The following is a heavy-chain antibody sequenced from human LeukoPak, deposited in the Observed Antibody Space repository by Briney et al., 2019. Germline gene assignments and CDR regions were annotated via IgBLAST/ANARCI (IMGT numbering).Heavy chain of an antibody. Sequence: GGSLRLSCAASGFTFDDYGMSWVRQAPGKGLEWVGRIKSKTDGGTTDYAAPVKGRFTISRDDSKNTLYLQMNSLKTEDTAVYYCTTVASVVVVADTSLPFDYWGQGTLVTVSS. J-gene: IGHJ4*02. CDR1: GFTFDDYG. CDR3: TTVASVVVVADTSLPFDY. CDR2: IKSKTDGGTT. V-gene: IGHV3-15*01. D-gene: IGHD2-15*01.